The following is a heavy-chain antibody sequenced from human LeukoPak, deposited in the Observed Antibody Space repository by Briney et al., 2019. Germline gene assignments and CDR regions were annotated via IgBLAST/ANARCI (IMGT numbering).Heavy chain of an antibody. J-gene: IGHJ4*02. CDR1: GGSISSSSYY. Sequence: SETLSPTCTVSGGSISSSSYYWGWIRQPPGKGLEWIGSIYYSGSTYYNPSLKSRVTISVDTSKNQFSLKLSSVTAADTAVYYCARRGSSSLDYWGQGTLVTVSS. V-gene: IGHV4-39*01. CDR3: ARRGSSSLDY. D-gene: IGHD6-6*01. CDR2: IYYSGST.